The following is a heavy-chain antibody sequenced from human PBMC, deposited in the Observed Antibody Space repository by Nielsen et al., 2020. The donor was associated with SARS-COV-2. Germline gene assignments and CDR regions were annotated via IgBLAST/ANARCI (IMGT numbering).Heavy chain of an antibody. Sequence: WIRQPPGKGLEWIGYIYYSGSTNYNPSLKSRVTISVDTSKNQFSLKLSSVTAADTAVYYCARDPAVAGTWGSYYYYYMDVWGKGTTVTVSS. CDR3: ARDPAVAGTWGSYYYYYMDV. J-gene: IGHJ6*03. D-gene: IGHD6-19*01. CDR2: IYYSGST. V-gene: IGHV4-59*01.